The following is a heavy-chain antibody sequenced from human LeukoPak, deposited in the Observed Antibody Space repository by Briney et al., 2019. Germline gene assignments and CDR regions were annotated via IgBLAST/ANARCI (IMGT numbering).Heavy chain of an antibody. J-gene: IGHJ6*02. Sequence: GGSLRLSCAASGFTFSSDWMHWVRQVPGKGLVWVSRINSDGSSTAYADSVKGRFTISRDNAKNTLYLQMNSLRVEDTAVYYCARRKAATFGMDVWGQGTTVTVSS. CDR2: INSDGSST. V-gene: IGHV3-74*01. CDR3: ARRKAATFGMDV. CDR1: GFTFSSDW. D-gene: IGHD6-13*01.